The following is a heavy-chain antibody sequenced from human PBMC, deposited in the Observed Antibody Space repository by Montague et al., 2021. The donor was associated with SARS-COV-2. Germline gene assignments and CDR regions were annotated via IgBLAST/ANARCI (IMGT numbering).Heavy chain of an antibody. V-gene: IGHV4-61*08. CDR1: GGSVTSGDYY. J-gene: IGHJ3*02. Sequence: SETLSLTCTVSGGSVTSGDYYWTWIRQPPGKGLEWIGYIYNTGRTNYNPSLKSRVTISMDTSKNQFSLKVDSVSAADTAVYYCATEMPAYDVFDIWGQGTTVTVSS. D-gene: IGHD2-2*01. CDR2: IYNTGRT. CDR3: ATEMPAYDVFDI.